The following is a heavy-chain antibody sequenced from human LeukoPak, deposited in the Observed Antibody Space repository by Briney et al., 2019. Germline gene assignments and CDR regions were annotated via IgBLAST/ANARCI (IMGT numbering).Heavy chain of an antibody. CDR1: GGTFSSYA. CDR2: IIPIFGTA. CDR3: AQKQYCSSPSCYRYFDY. Sequence: RASVKVSCKASGGTFSSYAISWVRQAPGQGLEWMGGIIPIFGTANYAQKFQGRVTITADESTSTAYMKLSSLGSEDTAVYYCAQKQYCSSPSCYRYFDYWGQGTLVTVSS. V-gene: IGHV1-69*13. J-gene: IGHJ4*02. D-gene: IGHD2-2*01.